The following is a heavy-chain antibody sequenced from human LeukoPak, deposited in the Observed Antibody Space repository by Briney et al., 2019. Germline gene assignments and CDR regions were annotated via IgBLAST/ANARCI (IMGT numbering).Heavy chain of an antibody. J-gene: IGHJ4*02. Sequence: ASVKVSCKASGYTCTGYYMHWVRQAPGQGLEWMGWINPNSGGTNYAQKFQGRVTMTRDTSISTAYMELSRLRSDDTAVYYCARDGIGSGLLLGGYWGQGTLVTVSS. V-gene: IGHV1-2*02. CDR1: GYTCTGYY. D-gene: IGHD6-19*01. CDR2: INPNSGGT. CDR3: ARDGIGSGLLLGGY.